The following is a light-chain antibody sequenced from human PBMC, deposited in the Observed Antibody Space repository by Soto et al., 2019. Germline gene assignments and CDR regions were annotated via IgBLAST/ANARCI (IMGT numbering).Light chain of an antibody. CDR3: SSYTSSSTLYV. CDR2: DVS. Sequence: QSVLTQPASVSGSPGQSITISCTGTSSDVGGYNYVSWYQQHPGKAPKPMIYDVSNRPSGVSNRFSGSKSGNTASLTISGLQAEDGADYYCSSYTSSSTLYVFGTGTKVTVL. J-gene: IGLJ1*01. V-gene: IGLV2-14*01. CDR1: SSDVGGYNY.